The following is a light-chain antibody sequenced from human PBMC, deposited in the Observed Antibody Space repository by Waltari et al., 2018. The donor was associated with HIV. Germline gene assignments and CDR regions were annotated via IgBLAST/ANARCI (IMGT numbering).Light chain of an antibody. CDR2: RNN. Sequence: QSVLTHPPSASGTPGQRLTISCSGTSSTIGRHYVYWYQQLQGTAPKLLIYRNNQRPSGVPDRFSGSKSGTSASLAISGLRSEDEADYYCAAWDDSLSGWVFGGGTKLTVL. J-gene: IGLJ3*02. V-gene: IGLV1-47*01. CDR3: AAWDDSLSGWV. CDR1: SSTIGRHY.